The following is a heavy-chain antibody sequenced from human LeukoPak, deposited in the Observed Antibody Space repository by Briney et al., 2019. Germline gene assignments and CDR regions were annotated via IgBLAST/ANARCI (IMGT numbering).Heavy chain of an antibody. CDR3: ARDPPWELRPGSYFDH. D-gene: IGHD1-26*01. CDR1: GFTFSSYS. CDR2: ISGSSSYI. J-gene: IGHJ4*02. V-gene: IGHV3-21*01. Sequence: GGSLRLSCAASGFTFSSYSMNWVRQAPGKGLEWVSSISGSSSYIYYADSVKGRFTISIDNAKNSLYLQKNSLRAEDTAVYYCARDPPWELRPGSYFDHWGQGALVTVSS.